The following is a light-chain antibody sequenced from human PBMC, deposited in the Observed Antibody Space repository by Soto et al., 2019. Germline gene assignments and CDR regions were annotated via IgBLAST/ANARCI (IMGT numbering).Light chain of an antibody. CDR1: SSDVGGYNF. CDR2: EVN. CDR3: SSYAGSSWV. Sequence: QSALTQPPSASGSPGQSVTISCTGTSSDVGGYNFVSWYQQHPGKALKLIIYEVNKRPSGVPDRFSGSKSGNTASLTVSGLQAEDEADYYCSSYAGSSWVFGGGTKLTVL. V-gene: IGLV2-8*01. J-gene: IGLJ3*02.